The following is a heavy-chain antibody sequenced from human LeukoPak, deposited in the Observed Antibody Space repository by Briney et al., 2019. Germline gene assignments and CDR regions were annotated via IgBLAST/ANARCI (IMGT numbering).Heavy chain of an antibody. V-gene: IGHV5-51*01. CDR1: GYRFTHHW. J-gene: IGHJ4*02. CDR2: VHPGDSDT. D-gene: IGHD3-16*01. CDR3: ARLHGYVWGTYSGYFDY. Sequence: GESLKISCQASGYRFTHHWVAWVRQRPGKGLEWMGIVHPGDSDTTYSPSFEGQVTFSADKSLNTAYLQWSSLKASDTAMYYCARLHGYVWGTYSGYFDYWGQGTLVTVSS.